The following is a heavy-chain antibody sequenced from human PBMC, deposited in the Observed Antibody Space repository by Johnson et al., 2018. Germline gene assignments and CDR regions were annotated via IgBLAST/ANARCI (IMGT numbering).Heavy chain of an antibody. CDR1: GFTFSSYS. Sequence: VQLVESGGGLVKPGGSLRLSCAASGFTFSSYSMNWVRQAPGKGLEWVSSISSSSSYIYYADAVKGRFTISRDNAKNSLYLQMNSLRAEDTAVYYCARVGGEYFQHWGQGTLVTVSS. V-gene: IGHV3-21*01. CDR2: ISSSSSYI. J-gene: IGHJ1*01. CDR3: ARVGGEYFQH.